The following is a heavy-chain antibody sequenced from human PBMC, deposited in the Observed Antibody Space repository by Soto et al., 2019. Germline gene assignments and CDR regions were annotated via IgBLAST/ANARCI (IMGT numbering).Heavy chain of an antibody. CDR2: INTGGNT. J-gene: IGHJ3*02. CDR1: GFNVSSNY. CDR3: TRDRGFDM. Sequence: EVQLVESGGGLIQPGGSLRLSCAASGFNVSSNYMSWVRQAPGKGLQWVSIINTGGNTHYADSVKGRFTISRDNSKNTVYLLMTRLRAEDTAVYYCTRDRGFDMWGQGTTDNVSS. V-gene: IGHV3-53*01.